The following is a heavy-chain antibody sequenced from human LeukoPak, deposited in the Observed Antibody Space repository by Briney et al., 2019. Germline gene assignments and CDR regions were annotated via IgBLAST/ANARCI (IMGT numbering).Heavy chain of an antibody. V-gene: IGHV3-30-3*01. D-gene: IGHD6-19*01. J-gene: IGHJ4*02. CDR3: RLAVAGTNTFDY. CDR2: ISYDGSNK. CDR1: GFSFSSYA. Sequence: PGGSLRLSCAASGFSFSSYAMHWDRQAPGKGLEWVAVISYDGSNKYYADSVKGRFTISRDNSNNTLYVQMNSLRAEDTAVYYCRLAVAGTNTFDYWGQGTVVTVSS.